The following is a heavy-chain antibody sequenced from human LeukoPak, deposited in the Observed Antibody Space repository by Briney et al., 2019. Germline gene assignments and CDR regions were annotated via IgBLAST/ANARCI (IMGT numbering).Heavy chain of an antibody. CDR3: TREKAYDSSGYYPRYYMDV. V-gene: IGHV4-34*01. Sequence: PSETLSLTCAVYGGSFSGYYWSWIRQPPGKGLEWIGEINHSGSTNYNPSLKSRVTISVDTSKNQFSLKLSSVTAADTAVYYCTREKAYDSSGYYPRYYMDVWGKGTTVTVSS. J-gene: IGHJ6*03. D-gene: IGHD3-22*01. CDR2: INHSGST. CDR1: GGSFSGYY.